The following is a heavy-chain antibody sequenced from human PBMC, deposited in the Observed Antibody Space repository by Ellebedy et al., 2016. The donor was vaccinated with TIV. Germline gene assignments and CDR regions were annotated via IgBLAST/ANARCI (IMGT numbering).Heavy chain of an antibody. CDR3: ARHVQMEWLLSPVYGMDV. CDR2: IYYSGST. CDR1: GDSTTTYY. J-gene: IGHJ6*02. V-gene: IGHV4-59*08. D-gene: IGHD3-3*01. Sequence: MPSETLSLTCSVSGDSTTTYYWSWIRQPPGKGLEWIGYIYYSGSTNYNPSLNSQVTISVDTSKNQFSLKLSSVTAADTAVYYCARHVQMEWLLSPVYGMDVWGQGTTVTVSS.